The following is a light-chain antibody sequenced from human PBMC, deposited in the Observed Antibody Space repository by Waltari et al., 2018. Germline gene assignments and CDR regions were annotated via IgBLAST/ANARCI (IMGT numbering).Light chain of an antibody. CDR3: LSAYSGGCQGV. V-gene: IGLV3-25*03. J-gene: IGLJ2*01. CDR1: ALPKQY. CDR2: KDP. Sequence: SYELTHPPSVSVSPGQTAKIPCPGNALPKQYTYWYQQKPGQDPLLVNYKDPERPSGFPEGCSGSSSRKTVTLTISGVQAEDEADYYCLSAYSGGCQGVFGGGTKLTVL.